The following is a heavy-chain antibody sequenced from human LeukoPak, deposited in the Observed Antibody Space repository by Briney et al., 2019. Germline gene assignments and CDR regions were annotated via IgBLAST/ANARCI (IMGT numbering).Heavy chain of an antibody. CDR2: INPSGGST. V-gene: IGHV1-46*01. CDR3: ARDFNWNDANYYYYMDV. Sequence: ASVKVSCKASGGTFSSYAISWVRQAPGQGLEWVGIINPSGGSTSYAQKFQGRVTMTRDTSTSTVYTELSSLRSEDTAVYYCARDFNWNDANYYYYMDVWGKGTTVTISS. D-gene: IGHD1-1*01. J-gene: IGHJ6*03. CDR1: GGTFSSYA.